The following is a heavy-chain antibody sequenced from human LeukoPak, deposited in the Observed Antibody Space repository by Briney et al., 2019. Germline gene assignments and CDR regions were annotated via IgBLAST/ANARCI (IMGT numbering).Heavy chain of an antibody. V-gene: IGHV3-48*04. J-gene: IGHJ4*02. Sequence: GGSVRLSCAASGFTFSSYWMNWVRQAPGKGLEWVSYISSSGSTIYYADSVKGRFTISRDNAKNSLYLQMNSLRAEDTAVYYCARDGSVADYWGQGTLVTVSS. CDR2: ISSSGSTI. CDR1: GFTFSSYW. CDR3: ARDGSVADY.